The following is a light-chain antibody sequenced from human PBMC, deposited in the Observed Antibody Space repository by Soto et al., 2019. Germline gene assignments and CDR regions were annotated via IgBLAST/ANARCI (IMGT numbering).Light chain of an antibody. CDR1: QSVSSN. CDR3: QQYNNWPDT. CDR2: GAS. J-gene: IGKJ3*01. Sequence: EIVMTQSPATLSVSPGERATLSCRASQSVSSNLAWYQQKPGQAPRLLIYGASTRATGIPARFSGSGSGTEFTLTISGLQSEDFAVYYCQQYNNWPDTFGPGTKVDIK. V-gene: IGKV3-15*01.